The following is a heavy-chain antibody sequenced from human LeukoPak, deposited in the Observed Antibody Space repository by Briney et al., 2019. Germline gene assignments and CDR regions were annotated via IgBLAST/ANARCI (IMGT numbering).Heavy chain of an antibody. CDR1: GFTFSSYS. D-gene: IGHD6-13*01. Sequence: PGGSLRLSCAASGFTFSSYSMNWVRQAPGKGLEWVSSISSSSSYIYYADSVKGRFTISRDNAKNSLYLQMNSLRAEDTAVYYCARDRARLAAAGHHGRGAHDYWGQGTLVTVSS. CDR3: ARDRARLAAAGHHGRGAHDY. V-gene: IGHV3-21*01. J-gene: IGHJ4*02. CDR2: ISSSSSYI.